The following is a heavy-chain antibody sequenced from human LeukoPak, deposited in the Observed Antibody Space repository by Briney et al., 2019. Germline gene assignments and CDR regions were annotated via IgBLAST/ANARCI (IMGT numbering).Heavy chain of an antibody. J-gene: IGHJ4*02. CDR1: GDSVSSTSAA. D-gene: IGHD3-3*01. CDR2: TYYRSKWYN. V-gene: IGHV6-1*01. Sequence: SQTLSLTCAISGDSVSSTSAAWNWIRQSPSRGLEWLGRTYYRSKWYNDYAASVKSRITVNPDTSKNQLSLQLNSVTPQDTAVYYCARTIFGVVTMYYFDYWGQGTLVTVSS. CDR3: ARTIFGVVTMYYFDY.